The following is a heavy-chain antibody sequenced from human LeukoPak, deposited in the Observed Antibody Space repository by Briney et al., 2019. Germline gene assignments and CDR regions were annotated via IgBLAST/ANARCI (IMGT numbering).Heavy chain of an antibody. CDR3: ARGGIVVVPAATPYYYYGMDV. CDR1: GFTFSSYD. D-gene: IGHD2-2*01. Sequence: GGSLRLSCAASGFTFSSYDMHWVRQVIGKGLEWVSVRSEGDTYYSNSVKGRFTISRENAKNSVYLQMNSLGDGDTAVYYCARGGIVVVPAATPYYYYGMDVWGQGTTVTVSS. V-gene: IGHV3-13*01. CDR2: RSEGDT. J-gene: IGHJ6*02.